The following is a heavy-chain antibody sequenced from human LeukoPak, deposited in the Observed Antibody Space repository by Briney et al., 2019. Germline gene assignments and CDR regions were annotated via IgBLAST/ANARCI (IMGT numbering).Heavy chain of an antibody. CDR2: IWYDGSNK. D-gene: IGHD2-2*02. CDR3: ARAGCSSTSCYTPPFDY. V-gene: IGHV3-33*01. J-gene: IGHJ4*02. CDR1: GFTFSSYG. Sequence: GGSLRLSCAASGFTFSSYGMHWVRQAPGKGLEWVAVIWYDGSNKYYADSVKGRFTISRDNSKNTLYLQMNSLRAEDTAVYYCARAGCSSTSCYTPPFDYWGQGTLVTVSS.